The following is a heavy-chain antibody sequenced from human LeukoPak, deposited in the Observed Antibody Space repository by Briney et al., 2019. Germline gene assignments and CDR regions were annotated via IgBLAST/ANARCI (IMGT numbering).Heavy chain of an antibody. CDR1: GGTFSSYA. J-gene: IGHJ5*02. CDR2: IIPIFGTA. CDR3: ARLGGQKGENWFDP. V-gene: IGHV1-69*13. Sequence: GASVKVSCKASGGTFSSYAISWVRQDPGQGLEWMGGIIPIFGTANYAQKFQGRVTITADESTSTAYMELSSLRSEDTAVYYCARLGGQKGENWFDPWGQGTLVTVSS. D-gene: IGHD3-16*01.